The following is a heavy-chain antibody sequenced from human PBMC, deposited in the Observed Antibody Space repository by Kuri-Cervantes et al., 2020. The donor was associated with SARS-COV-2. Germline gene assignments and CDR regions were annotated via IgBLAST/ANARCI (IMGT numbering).Heavy chain of an antibody. CDR1: GYTFTGYY. D-gene: IGHD4-11*01. V-gene: IGHV1-2*02. CDR3: ASNSNYWYYGMDV. J-gene: IGHJ6*02. CDR2: INPNSGGT. Sequence: ASVKVSCKASGYTFTGYYMHWVRQAPGQGLEWMGWINPNSGGTNYAQKFQGRGTMTRDTSISTAYMELSRLRSDDTAVYYCASNSNYWYYGMDVWGQGTTVTVSS.